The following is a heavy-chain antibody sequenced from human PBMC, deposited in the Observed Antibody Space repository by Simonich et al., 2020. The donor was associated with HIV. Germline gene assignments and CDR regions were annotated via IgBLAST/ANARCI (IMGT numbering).Heavy chain of an antibody. V-gene: IGHV4-4*07. CDR3: AKDRIDDTNGYHVGFDY. Sequence: QVQLQESGPGLVKPSETLSLICTVSGCSISSYYWCWIRQPAGKGLEWIGRIYTSGSTYYSTSLKSRVTISVDKSKNQFSLNLSSVTAADTAVYYCAKDRIDDTNGYHVGFDYWGQGTLVTVSS. CDR1: GCSISSYY. J-gene: IGHJ4*02. CDR2: IYTSGST. D-gene: IGHD3-22*01.